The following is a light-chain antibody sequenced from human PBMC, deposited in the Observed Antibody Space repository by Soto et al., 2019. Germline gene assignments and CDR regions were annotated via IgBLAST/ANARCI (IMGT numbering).Light chain of an antibody. J-gene: IGLJ1*01. CDR2: EVS. Sequence: QSALTQPASVSGSPGRSITISCTGTSIDVGGYNYVSWYQQHPGKAPKLMIYEVSNRPSGVSNRCSGAKSGNTASLSISWLQAEDETDYYCSSYTSSSTLVFGTWTKGTVL. CDR3: SSYTSSSTLV. V-gene: IGLV2-14*01. CDR1: SIDVGGYNY.